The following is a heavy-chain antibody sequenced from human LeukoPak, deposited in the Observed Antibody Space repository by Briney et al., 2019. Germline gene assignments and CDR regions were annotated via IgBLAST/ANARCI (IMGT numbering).Heavy chain of an antibody. CDR3: ARDPSRDIYYYYYGMDV. J-gene: IGHJ6*02. CDR2: AYYRSKWYN. V-gene: IGHV6-1*01. D-gene: IGHD2-2*01. CDR1: GDSVSSNSAA. Sequence: SQTLSLTCAISGDSVSSNSAAWNWIRQSPSRGLEWLGRAYYRSKWYNDYAVSVKSRITINPDTSKNQFSLQLNSVTPEDTAVYYCARDPSRDIYYYYYGMDVWGQGTTVTVSS.